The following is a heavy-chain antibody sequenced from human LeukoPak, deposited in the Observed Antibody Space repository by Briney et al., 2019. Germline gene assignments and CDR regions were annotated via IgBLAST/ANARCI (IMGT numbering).Heavy chain of an antibody. Sequence: GGSLRLSCAASGFTFSSYAMHWVRQAPGKGLEYVSAISSNGGSTYYANSVKDRFTISRDNSKNTLYLQMGSLRAEDMAVYYCARDRITMVRGVLWRGYFDYWGQGTLVSVSS. V-gene: IGHV3-64*01. D-gene: IGHD3-10*01. J-gene: IGHJ4*02. CDR3: ARDRITMVRGVLWRGYFDY. CDR1: GFTFSSYA. CDR2: ISSNGGST.